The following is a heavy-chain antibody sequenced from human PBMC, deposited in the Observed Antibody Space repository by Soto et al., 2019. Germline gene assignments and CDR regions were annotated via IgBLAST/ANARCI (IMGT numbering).Heavy chain of an antibody. CDR3: ARWLQATDFVY. D-gene: IGHD5-12*01. CDR1: GYSFSSYW. CDR2: IYPGDSET. V-gene: IGHV5-51*01. J-gene: IGHJ4*02. Sequence: EVQLVQSGAEVKKPGESLKISCKGSGYSFSSYWIGWVRQMPGKGLEWMGIIYPGDSETTYSPSFQGQVTISADKSISTAYLQWNSLKASDTAMYFCARWLQATDFVYWGQGTLVTVSS.